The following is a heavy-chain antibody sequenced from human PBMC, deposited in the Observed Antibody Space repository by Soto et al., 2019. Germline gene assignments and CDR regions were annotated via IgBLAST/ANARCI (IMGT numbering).Heavy chain of an antibody. V-gene: IGHV1-3*01. D-gene: IGHD4-4*01. J-gene: IGHJ6*02. CDR1: GYTFTSYA. CDR2: INAGNGNS. Sequence: GASVKVTCKASGYTFTSYAMHWVRQAPGQRLEWMGWINAGNGNSNYSHKFQGRVTMTRDTSASRAYKELISLRSEGAAVYYCARGPSDYSYYYYGMDVWGQGTTVTVSS. CDR3: ARGPSDYSYYYYGMDV.